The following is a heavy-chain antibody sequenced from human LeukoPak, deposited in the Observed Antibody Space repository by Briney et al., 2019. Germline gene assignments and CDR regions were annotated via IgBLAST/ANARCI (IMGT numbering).Heavy chain of an antibody. V-gene: IGHV3-23*01. Sequence: PGGSLRLSCAASGFAFSRYTICSVRQAPGKGLEWVSTITDIHDITYNADFVKGRFTISRDNSKNTLYLQMNSLRVEDTALYYCARVLRGDWFDPWGQGTLVTVSS. CDR1: GFAFSRYT. CDR2: ITDIHDIT. D-gene: IGHD3-10*01. CDR3: ARVLRGDWFDP. J-gene: IGHJ5*02.